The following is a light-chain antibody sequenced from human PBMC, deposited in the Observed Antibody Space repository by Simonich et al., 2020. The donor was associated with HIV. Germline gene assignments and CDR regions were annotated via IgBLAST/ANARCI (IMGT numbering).Light chain of an antibody. CDR2: GAS. V-gene: IGKV3-15*01. CDR3: QQYNKWPYT. Sequence: EIVMTQSPATLSVSPGERATLSCRASQSVSSSLAWYQQKPGQAPRLIIYGASTRATGIPARFSGSGSGTEFTLTISSLQSEDFAVYYCQQYNKWPYTFGQGTKLEIK. J-gene: IGKJ2*01. CDR1: QSVSSS.